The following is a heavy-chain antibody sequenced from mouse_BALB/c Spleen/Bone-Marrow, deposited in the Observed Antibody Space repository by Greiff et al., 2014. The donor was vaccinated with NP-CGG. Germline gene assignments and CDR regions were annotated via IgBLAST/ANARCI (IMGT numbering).Heavy chain of an antibody. CDR2: ISSSSSTI. Sequence: EVKLVESGGGLVQPGGSRKLSCAASGFTFSSFGMHWVRQAPEKGLEWVAYISSSSSTIYYADTVKGRFTISRDNPKNTLFLQMTSLRSEDTAMYYCARDDYDYAMDYWGQGTSVTVSS. J-gene: IGHJ4*01. V-gene: IGHV5-17*02. D-gene: IGHD2-4*01. CDR3: ARDDYDYAMDY. CDR1: GFTFSSFG.